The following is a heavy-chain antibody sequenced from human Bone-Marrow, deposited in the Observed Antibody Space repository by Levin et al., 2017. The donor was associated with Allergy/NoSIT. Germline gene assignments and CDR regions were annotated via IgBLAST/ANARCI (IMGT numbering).Heavy chain of an antibody. Sequence: PSETLSLTCTVSGGSVSSGSYYWSWIRQPPGKGLEWIGFIYYSGSTNYNPSLKSRVTISIDTSKNQFSLTLSSVTAADTAMYYCAREDGDNDYWYFSLWGRGTLVTVSS. CDR3: AREDGDNDYWYFSL. CDR1: GGSVSSGSYY. CDR2: IYYSGST. J-gene: IGHJ2*01. D-gene: IGHD5-12*01. V-gene: IGHV4-61*01.